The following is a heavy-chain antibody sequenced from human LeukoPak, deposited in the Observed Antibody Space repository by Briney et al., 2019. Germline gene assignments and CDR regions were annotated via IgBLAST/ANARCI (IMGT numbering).Heavy chain of an antibody. D-gene: IGHD5-18*01. CDR2: IYFSGTA. CDR1: GGSIAGSTYY. V-gene: IGHV4-39*01. Sequence: QTSETLSLTCTVSGGSIAGSTYYWGWIRQPPGGGLEWIGSIYFSGTAYYNPSLKSRVTISVDTSKSQFSLKLSSVTAADTAVYYCARPRGDPSYKAPGYLDYWGQGTLVTVSS. J-gene: IGHJ4*02. CDR3: ARPRGDPSYKAPGYLDY.